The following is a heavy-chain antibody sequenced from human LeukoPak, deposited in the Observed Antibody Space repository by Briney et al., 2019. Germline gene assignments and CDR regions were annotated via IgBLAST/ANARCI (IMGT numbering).Heavy chain of an antibody. V-gene: IGHV1-18*01. J-gene: IGHJ4*02. CDR2: ISGYNGNT. CDR3: ARDGHRMYYYESSVYRFDY. CDR1: GYTFTSYG. Sequence: ASVKVSCKASGYTFTSYGISWVRQAPGQGLGWMGWISGYNGNTNYAQKFQGRVTMTRDTSTSTAYMELRSLRSDDTAVYYCARDGHRMYYYESSVYRFDYWGQGTLVTVSS. D-gene: IGHD3-22*01.